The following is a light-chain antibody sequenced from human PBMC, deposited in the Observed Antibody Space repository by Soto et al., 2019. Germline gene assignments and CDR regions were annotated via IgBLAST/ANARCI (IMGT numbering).Light chain of an antibody. CDR3: CSYAGSYTKV. Sequence: QSVLTQPRSVSGSPGQSVTISCTGTSRDVGGYNYVSWYQHHPGTAPKFIIFEVNNRPSGVPDRFSGSKSGNTASLTISGLQAEDEVDYYCCSYAGSYTKVFGGGTKLTVL. CDR2: EVN. CDR1: SRDVGGYNY. V-gene: IGLV2-11*01. J-gene: IGLJ2*01.